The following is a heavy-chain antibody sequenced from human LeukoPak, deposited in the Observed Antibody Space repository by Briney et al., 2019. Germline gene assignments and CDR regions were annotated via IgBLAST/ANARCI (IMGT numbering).Heavy chain of an antibody. CDR2: IRSKAYGGTT. D-gene: IGHD3-22*01. J-gene: IGHJ4*02. V-gene: IGHV3-49*04. CDR3: TRDRGPSQRYDSSGYYDY. CDR1: GFTFGDYA. Sequence: TGGSLRLSCTASGFTFGDYAMSWVRQAPGKGLEWVGFIRSKAYGGTTEYAASVKGRFTISRDDSKSIAYLQMNSLKTEDTAVYYCTRDRGPSQRYDSSGYYDYWGQGTLVTVSS.